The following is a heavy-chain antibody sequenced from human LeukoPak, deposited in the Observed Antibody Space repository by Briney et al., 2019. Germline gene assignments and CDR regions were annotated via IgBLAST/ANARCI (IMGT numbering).Heavy chain of an antibody. CDR3: ARTTSYCSSATCPDAFDI. CDR1: GGSISSYY. CDR2: IYYSGST. D-gene: IGHD2-2*01. J-gene: IGHJ3*02. Sequence: SETLSLTCTVSGGSISSYYWSWIRQPPGKGLEWIGYIYYSGSTNYNPSLKSRVTISVDTSKNQFSLKLSSVTAADTAVYYCARTTSYCSSATCPDAFDIWGQGTMVTVSS. V-gene: IGHV4-59*01.